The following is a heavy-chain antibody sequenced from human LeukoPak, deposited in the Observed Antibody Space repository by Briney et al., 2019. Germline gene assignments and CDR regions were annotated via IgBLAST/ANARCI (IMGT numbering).Heavy chain of an antibody. CDR1: GFTFSSYG. CDR2: IWYDGSNK. CDR3: ARDGSHYNLDY. J-gene: IGHJ4*02. D-gene: IGHD5-24*01. V-gene: IGHV3-33*01. Sequence: PGGSLRLSCAASGFTFSSYGMHWVRQAPGKGLEWVAVIWYDGSNKYYADSVKGRFTISRDNSKNTLYLQMNSLRAEDTAVYFCARDGSHYNLDYWGQGSWSPSPQ.